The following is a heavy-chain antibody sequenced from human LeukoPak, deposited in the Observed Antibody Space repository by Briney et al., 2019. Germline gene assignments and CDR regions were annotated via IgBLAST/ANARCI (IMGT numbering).Heavy chain of an antibody. CDR1: GYTFTSYD. CDR3: AKDLRFGDNYYYYMDV. CDR2: MNPNSGNT. Sequence: ASVKVSCKASGYTFTSYDINWVRQATGQGLEWMGWMNPNSGNTGYSQKLQGRIIMTRNSSISTAYMELSSLRAEDTAVYYCAKDLRFGDNYYYYMDVWGKGTTVTISS. V-gene: IGHV1-8*01. J-gene: IGHJ6*03. D-gene: IGHD3-10*01.